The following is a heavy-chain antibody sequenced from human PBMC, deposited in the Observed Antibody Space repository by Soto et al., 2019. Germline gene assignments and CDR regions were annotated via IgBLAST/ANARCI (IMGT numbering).Heavy chain of an antibody. D-gene: IGHD2-8*01. Sequence: SQTLSLTCAISGDSVSSNSVTWNWIRQSPSRGLEWLGRTFYRSKWQSDYEESVKSRVTINPDTSKNQFSLQLNSVTPEDTAVYYCVRLIGNSWLDSWGQGTLVTVSS. V-gene: IGHV6-1*01. J-gene: IGHJ5*01. CDR2: TFYRSKWQS. CDR3: VRLIGNSWLDS. CDR1: GDSVSSNSVT.